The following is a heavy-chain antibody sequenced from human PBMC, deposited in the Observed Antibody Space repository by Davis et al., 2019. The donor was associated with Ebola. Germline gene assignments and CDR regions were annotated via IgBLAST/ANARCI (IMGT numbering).Heavy chain of an antibody. D-gene: IGHD2-8*01. CDR1: GFNFSSYA. V-gene: IGHV3-30-3*01. Sequence: GESLKISCAASGFNFSSYAMCWVRQAPGKGLEWMAFISYDGSKKYYADSVKGRFTISRDNSKNTLFLQMSSLRAEDTAVYYCTTDFLSNGTKSWFFDLWGRGTLVTVSS. CDR2: ISYDGSKK. CDR3: TTDFLSNGTKSWFFDL. J-gene: IGHJ2*01.